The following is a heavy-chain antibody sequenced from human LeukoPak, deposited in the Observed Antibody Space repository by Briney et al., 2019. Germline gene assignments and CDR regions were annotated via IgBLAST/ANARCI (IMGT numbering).Heavy chain of an antibody. D-gene: IGHD3-22*01. V-gene: IGHV1-69*06. CDR3: ARGGLRRITMIVVVTPDDAFDI. J-gene: IGHJ3*02. Sequence: SVKVSCTASGGTFSSYAISWVRQAPGQGLEWMGGTIPIFGTANYAQKFQGRVTITADKSTSTAYMELSSLRSEDTAVYYCARGGLRRITMIVVVTPDDAFDIWGQGTMVTVSS. CDR2: TIPIFGTA. CDR1: GGTFSSYA.